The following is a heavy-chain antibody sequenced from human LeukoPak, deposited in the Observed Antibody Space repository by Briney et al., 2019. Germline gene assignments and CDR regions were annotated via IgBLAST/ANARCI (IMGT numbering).Heavy chain of an antibody. D-gene: IGHD4-17*01. Sequence: SETLSLTCTVSGGSISSYYWSWIRQTPGKGLEWIGYIYYSGSTNYNPSLKSRVTISVDTSKNQFSLKLSSVTAADTAVYYCARERAVTTYYYFDYWGQGTLVTVSS. CDR2: IYYSGST. CDR1: GGSISSYY. CDR3: ARERAVTTYYYFDY. J-gene: IGHJ4*02. V-gene: IGHV4-59*01.